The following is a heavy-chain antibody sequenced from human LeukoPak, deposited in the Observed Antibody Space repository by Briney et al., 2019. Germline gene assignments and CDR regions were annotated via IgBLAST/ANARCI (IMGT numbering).Heavy chain of an antibody. CDR3: ARDKRASYSSSSGAWNWFDP. CDR2: IYHSGST. CDR1: GGSISSGGYY. D-gene: IGHD6-6*01. Sequence: PSETLSLTCTVSGGSISSGGYYWSWIRQPPGKGLEWIGYIYHSGSTYYNPSLKSRVTISVDRSKNQFSLKLSSVTAADTAVYYCARDKRASYSSSSGAWNWFDPWGQGTLVTVSS. V-gene: IGHV4-30-2*01. J-gene: IGHJ5*02.